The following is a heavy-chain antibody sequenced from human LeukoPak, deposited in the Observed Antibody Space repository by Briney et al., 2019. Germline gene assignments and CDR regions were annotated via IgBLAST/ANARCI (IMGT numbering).Heavy chain of an antibody. V-gene: IGHV3-74*01. Sequence: GSLKLFCAASGFPFSNHLMPWGRPAPGEGLVWVSRINSDARSTSYADSVKGRFTISRDNAKNTLYLQMNSLRAEDTAVYYCARGADTGYSSDSWGQGTLVTVSS. CDR1: GFPFSNHL. J-gene: IGHJ5*02. CDR3: ARGADTGYSSDS. D-gene: IGHD6-19*01. CDR2: INSDARST.